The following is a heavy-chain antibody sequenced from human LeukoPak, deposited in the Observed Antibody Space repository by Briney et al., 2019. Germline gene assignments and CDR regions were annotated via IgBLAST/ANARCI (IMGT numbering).Heavy chain of an antibody. D-gene: IGHD2-15*01. CDR2: ISYDGSNK. CDR1: GFTFSSYG. CDR3: AKSDCSGGSCYSGV. V-gene: IGHV3-30*18. Sequence: GGSLRLSCAASGFTFSSYGMHWVRQAPGKGLEWVAVISYDGSNKYYADSVKGRFTISRDNSKNTLYLQMNSLRAEDTAVYYCAKSDCSGGSCYSGVWGQGTLVTVSS. J-gene: IGHJ4*02.